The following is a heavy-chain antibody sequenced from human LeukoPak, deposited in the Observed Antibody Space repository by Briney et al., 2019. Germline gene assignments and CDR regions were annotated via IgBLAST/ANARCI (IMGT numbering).Heavy chain of an antibody. D-gene: IGHD3-22*01. CDR1: GFTFGDYA. J-gene: IGHJ4*02. V-gene: IGHV3-49*04. Sequence: GGSLRLSCTASGFTFGDYAMSWVRQAPGKGLEWVGFIRSKAYGGTTEYAASVKGRFTISRDDSKSIAYLQMNSLKTEDTAVYYCTRGGYYYDSSGYRLFDYWGQGTLVTVSS. CDR2: IRSKAYGGTT. CDR3: TRGGYYYDSSGYRLFDY.